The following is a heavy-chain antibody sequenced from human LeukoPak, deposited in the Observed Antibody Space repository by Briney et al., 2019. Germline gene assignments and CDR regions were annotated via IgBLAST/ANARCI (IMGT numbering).Heavy chain of an antibody. CDR3: ARDPSFSVPYYYYGMDV. V-gene: IGHV3-53*01. J-gene: IGHJ6*02. D-gene: IGHD3-10*01. Sequence: AGGTLRLSCAASGFTVSSNYMSWVRQAPGKGLEWVSVIYSGGSTYYADSVKGRFTISRDNSENTLYLQMNSLRAEDTAVYYCARDPSFSVPYYYYGMDVWGQGTTVTVSS. CDR1: GFTVSSNY. CDR2: IYSGGST.